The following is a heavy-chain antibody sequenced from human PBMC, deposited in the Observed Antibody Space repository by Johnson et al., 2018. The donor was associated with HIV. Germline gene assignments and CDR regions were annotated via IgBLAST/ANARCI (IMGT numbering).Heavy chain of an antibody. D-gene: IGHD4-11*01. CDR2: ISWNSGSI. J-gene: IGHJ3*02. CDR1: GFTFDDYA. Sequence: LVESGGGLVQPGRSLRLSCAASGFTFDDYAMHWVRQAPGKGLEWVSGISWNSGSIGYADSVKGRFTISRDNARNTLYLQMNSLRAEDTAVYYCARDYSNPPHAFDIWGQGTMVTVSS. CDR3: ARDYSNPPHAFDI. V-gene: IGHV3-9*01.